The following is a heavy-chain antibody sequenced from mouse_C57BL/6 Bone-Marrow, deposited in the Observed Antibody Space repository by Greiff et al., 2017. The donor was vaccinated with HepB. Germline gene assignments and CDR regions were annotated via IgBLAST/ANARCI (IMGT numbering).Heavy chain of an antibody. Sequence: EVKLLESGGGLVQPGGSLKLSCAASGIAFSRYWMSWVRRAPGKGLEWIGEINPDSSTINYAPSLKDKFIISRDNAKNTLYLQMSKVRSEDTALYYCARAILLRYWYFDVWGTGTTVTVSS. CDR3: ARAILLRYWYFDV. CDR1: GIAFSRYW. V-gene: IGHV4-1*01. CDR2: INPDSSTI. J-gene: IGHJ1*03. D-gene: IGHD1-1*01.